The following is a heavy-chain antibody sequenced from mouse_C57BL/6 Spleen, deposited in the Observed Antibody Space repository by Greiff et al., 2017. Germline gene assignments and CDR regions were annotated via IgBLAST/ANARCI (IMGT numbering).Heavy chain of an antibody. J-gene: IGHJ1*03. CDR1: GYTFTSYW. CDR2: IYPGSGST. D-gene: IGHD2-4*01. Sequence: QVQLQQPGAELVKPGASVKLSCKASGYTFTSYWLTWVKQRPGQGLEWIGDIYPGSGSTNYNEKFKSKATLTVDTSSSTAYMQLSSLTSEDSAVYDCAREGDYEVRTYWYFDVWGTGTTVTVSS. V-gene: IGHV1-55*01. CDR3: AREGDYEVRTYWYFDV.